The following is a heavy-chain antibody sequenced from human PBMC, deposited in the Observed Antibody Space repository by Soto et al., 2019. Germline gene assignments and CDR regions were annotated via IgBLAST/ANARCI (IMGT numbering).Heavy chain of an antibody. V-gene: IGHV3-49*04. CDR2: IRITAYVAPT. D-gene: IGHD6-19*01. CDR3: SRRKEWLIRSRFSELCTEV. CDR1: GLPFGAYT. J-gene: IGHJ6*02. Sequence: SLRLSCTGSGLPFGAYTMTWVRQAPGKGLEWVGSIRITAYVAPTDVAASVKGRFTISRDDSNGTAYLQMNSLKTEDAAVYYCSRRKEWLIRSRFSELCTEVLGQR.